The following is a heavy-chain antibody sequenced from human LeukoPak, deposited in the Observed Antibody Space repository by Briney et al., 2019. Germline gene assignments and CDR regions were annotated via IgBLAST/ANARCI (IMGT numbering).Heavy chain of an antibody. CDR2: IYYSGST. V-gene: IGHV4-39*01. J-gene: IGHJ4*02. CDR1: GGSISSSSYY. Sequence: PSETLSLTCTVSGGSISSSSYYWGWIRQPPGKGLEWIGSIYYSGSTYYNPSLKSRVTISVDTSKNQFSLKLSSVTAADTAVYYCAGGANSYGFVYWGQGTLVTVSS. CDR3: AGGANSYGFVY. D-gene: IGHD5-18*01.